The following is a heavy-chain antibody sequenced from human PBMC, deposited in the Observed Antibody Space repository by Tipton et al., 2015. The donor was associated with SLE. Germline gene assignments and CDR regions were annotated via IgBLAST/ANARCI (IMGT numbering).Heavy chain of an antibody. CDR2: IYASGGT. CDR1: GGSIGTYY. J-gene: IGHJ5*02. Sequence: TLSLTCTVSGGSIGTYYWSWVRQPAGKGLEWIGRIYASGGTNFNPSLKSRVTMSLDTSKNQFSLRLSSVTAADTAVYYCVRHDTAEFDHWGQGALATVST. CDR3: VRHDTAEFDH. D-gene: IGHD3-9*01. V-gene: IGHV4-4*07.